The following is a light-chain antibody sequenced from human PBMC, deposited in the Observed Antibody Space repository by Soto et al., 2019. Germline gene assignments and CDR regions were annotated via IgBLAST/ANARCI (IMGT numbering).Light chain of an antibody. J-gene: IGLJ1*01. Sequence: QSALTQPASVSGSPGQSITISCTGTSSDVGGYKYVSWYQQHPGKTPKLMIYEVSNRPSGVSNRFSVSKSGNTASLTISGLQAEDEADYYCSSYTGSNTRYVLGTGTKLTVL. CDR2: EVS. CDR3: SSYTGSNTRYV. CDR1: SSDVGGYKY. V-gene: IGLV2-14*01.